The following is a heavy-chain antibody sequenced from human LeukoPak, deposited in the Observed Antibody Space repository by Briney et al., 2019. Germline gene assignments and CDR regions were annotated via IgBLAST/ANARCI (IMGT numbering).Heavy chain of an antibody. Sequence: SETLSLTCTVSGGSISSGSYYWSWIRQPAGKGLEWIGRIYTSGSTNYNPSLKSRVTISVDTSKNQFSLKLSSVTAADTAVYYCARMGELSLLTNWFDPWGQGTLVTVSS. D-gene: IGHD3-16*02. J-gene: IGHJ5*02. CDR2: IYTSGST. CDR1: GGSISSGSYY. CDR3: ARMGELSLLTNWFDP. V-gene: IGHV4-61*02.